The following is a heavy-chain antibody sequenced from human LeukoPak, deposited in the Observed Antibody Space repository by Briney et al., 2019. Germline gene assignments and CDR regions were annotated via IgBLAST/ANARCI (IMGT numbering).Heavy chain of an antibody. CDR1: GFTFSSYS. Sequence: PGGSLRLSCAASGFTFSSYSMNWVRQAPGKGLEWVSVISPSGGSINYADSVKGRFTVSRDNSKNTLYLQMSSLRADDTAVYYCAKAPDYYGSGSYYTDWGQGTLVTVSS. V-gene: IGHV3-23*01. CDR3: AKAPDYYGSGSYYTD. CDR2: ISPSGGSI. J-gene: IGHJ4*02. D-gene: IGHD3-10*01.